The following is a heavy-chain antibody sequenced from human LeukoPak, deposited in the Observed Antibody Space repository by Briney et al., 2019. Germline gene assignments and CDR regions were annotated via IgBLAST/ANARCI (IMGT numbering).Heavy chain of an antibody. CDR1: GGTFSSYA. CDR3: ARGVTMVRGALYYFDY. J-gene: IGHJ4*02. CDR2: IIPIFGTA. Sequence: SVKVSCKASGGTFSSYAISWVRQAPGQGLEWMGGIIPIFGTANYAQKFQGRVTITADESTSTAYMELSSLRSEDTAVYYCARGVTMVRGALYYFDYWGQGTLVTVSS. D-gene: IGHD3-10*01. V-gene: IGHV1-69*13.